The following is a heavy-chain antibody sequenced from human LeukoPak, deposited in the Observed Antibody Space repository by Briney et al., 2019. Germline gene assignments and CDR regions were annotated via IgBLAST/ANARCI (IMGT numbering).Heavy chain of an antibody. CDR2: ISYDGSNK. Sequence: GGSLRLSCAASGFTFSSYAMHWVRRAPGKGLEWVAVISYDGSNKYYADSVKGRFTISRDNSKNTLYLQMNSLRAEDTAVYYCARDGLHTAHFDYWGQGTLVTVSS. D-gene: IGHD5-18*01. CDR3: ARDGLHTAHFDY. V-gene: IGHV3-30-3*01. J-gene: IGHJ4*02. CDR1: GFTFSSYA.